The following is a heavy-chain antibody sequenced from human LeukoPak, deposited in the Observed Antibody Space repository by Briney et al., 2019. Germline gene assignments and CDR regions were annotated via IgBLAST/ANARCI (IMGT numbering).Heavy chain of an antibody. Sequence: ASQTLSLTCAVSGGSISSGGYSWSWIRQPPGKGLEWIGYIYYSGSTYYNPSLKSRVTISVDTSKNQFSLKLSSVTAADTAVYYCARVPYYYYGMDVWGQGTTVTVSS. CDR1: GGSISSGGYS. V-gene: IGHV4-30-4*08. CDR2: IYYSGST. CDR3: ARVPYYYYGMDV. J-gene: IGHJ6*02.